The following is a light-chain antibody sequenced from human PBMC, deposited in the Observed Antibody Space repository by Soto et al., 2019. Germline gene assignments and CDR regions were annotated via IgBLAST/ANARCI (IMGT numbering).Light chain of an antibody. CDR2: LKSDGSQ. V-gene: IGLV4-69*01. CDR3: QTRDTGIRVV. CDR1: SGHSSYA. J-gene: IGLJ2*01. Sequence: QLVLTQSPSASASLGASVKLTCTLSSGHSSYAIAWHQQQPEKGPRYLMKLKSDGSQSKGDGIPDRFSGSSSGAERYLTISSLQSEDEADYYCQTRDTGIRVVFGGGTQLTVL.